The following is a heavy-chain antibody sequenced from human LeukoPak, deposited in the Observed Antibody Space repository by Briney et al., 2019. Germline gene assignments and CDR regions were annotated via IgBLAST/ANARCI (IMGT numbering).Heavy chain of an antibody. CDR3: ASWRTESSLYGMDV. J-gene: IGHJ6*02. CDR2: IIPIFGTA. Sequence: ASVTVSCKASGGTFSSYANSWVRQAPGQGLEWMGGIIPIFGTANYAQKFQGRVTITADESTSTAYMELSSLRSEDTAVYYCASWRTESSLYGMDVWGQGTTVTVSS. V-gene: IGHV1-69*01. CDR1: GGTFSSYA. D-gene: IGHD1-1*01.